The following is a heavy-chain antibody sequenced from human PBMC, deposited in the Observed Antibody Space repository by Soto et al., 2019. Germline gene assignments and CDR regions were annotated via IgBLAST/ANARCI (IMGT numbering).Heavy chain of an antibody. Sequence: SETLSLTCNVSGGSINSYYWSWIRQPAGKGLEWIGRISSGGSAIYNPSLKSRVTISVDTSKNQFSLRLTSVTAADTAVYFCARDAYPNWFDYWGQGTLVTVSS. CDR3: ARDAYPNWFDY. CDR2: ISSGGSA. CDR1: GGSINSYY. D-gene: IGHD2-8*01. J-gene: IGHJ5*01. V-gene: IGHV4-4*07.